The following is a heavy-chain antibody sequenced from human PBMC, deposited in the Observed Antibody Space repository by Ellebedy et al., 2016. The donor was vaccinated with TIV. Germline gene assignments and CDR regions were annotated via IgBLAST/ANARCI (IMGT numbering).Heavy chain of an antibody. CDR1: GFTFTDYY. D-gene: IGHD3-3*01. V-gene: IGHV3-11*06. Sequence: GGSLRLXXVPSGFTFTDYYVSWIRQAPGKGLEWIARIGRGGDYANHADSVKGRFTIASDNAKNSLYLQMRSLRAEDTAVYYCARNYDFLGGYPDMDVWGQGTTVIVSS. J-gene: IGHJ6*02. CDR3: ARNYDFLGGYPDMDV. CDR2: IGRGGDYA.